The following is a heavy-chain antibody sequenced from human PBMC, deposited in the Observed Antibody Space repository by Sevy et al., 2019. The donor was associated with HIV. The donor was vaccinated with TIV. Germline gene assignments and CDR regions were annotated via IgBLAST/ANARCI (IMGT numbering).Heavy chain of an antibody. D-gene: IGHD6-6*01. J-gene: IGHJ6*02. CDR1: GFTVSSNY. V-gene: IGHV3-53*01. Sequence: GGSLRLSCAASGFTVSSNYMSWARQAPGKGLEWVSIIYSGGSTYYADSVKGRFTISRDNSKNTLYLQMNSLRAEDTAVYYCARGGYSTSRDYYYGMDVWGQGTTVTVSS. CDR2: IYSGGST. CDR3: ARGGYSTSRDYYYGMDV.